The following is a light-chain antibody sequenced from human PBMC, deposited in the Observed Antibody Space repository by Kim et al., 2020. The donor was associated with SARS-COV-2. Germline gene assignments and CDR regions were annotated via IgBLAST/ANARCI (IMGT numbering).Light chain of an antibody. Sequence: EIVMTQSPAALSVSPGERASLSCRASQSISSNLAWYQHKPGQAPSLLIYDSSTRASGIPARFSGSGFGADFTLTISSLQSEDVAVYYCLQYNHWPYTFGQGTKVEI. J-gene: IGKJ2*01. CDR3: LQYNHWPYT. CDR1: QSISSN. CDR2: DSS. V-gene: IGKV3-15*01.